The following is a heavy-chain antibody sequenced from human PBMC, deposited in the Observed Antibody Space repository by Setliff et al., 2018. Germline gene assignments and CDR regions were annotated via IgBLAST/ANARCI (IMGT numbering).Heavy chain of an antibody. D-gene: IGHD6-19*01. V-gene: IGHV3-23*01. CDR1: GFTFSSYA. Sequence: GGSLRLSCAASGFTFSSYAMSWVRQAPGKGLEWVSFISGSGGSIYYADSVKGRFTISRDNSKNTLYLQVNSLRAEDTAVYYCAKIRSGWYEAIDYWGQGTLVTVSS. CDR2: ISGSGGSI. J-gene: IGHJ4*02. CDR3: AKIRSGWYEAIDY.